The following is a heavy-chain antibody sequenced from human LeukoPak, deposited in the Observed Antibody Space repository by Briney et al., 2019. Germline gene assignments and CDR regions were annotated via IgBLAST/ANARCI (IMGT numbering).Heavy chain of an antibody. J-gene: IGHJ4*02. CDR2: FGISGTI. CDR3: AGFGVYPY. Sequence: GGSLRLSCAASGFIVNTYDMHWVRQAPGEGPEWIAYFGISGTIYYADSVRGRFTISRDNAKNSLFLQMISLRVDDTAIYYCAGFGVYPYWGQGTPVTVSS. D-gene: IGHD5/OR15-5a*01. CDR1: GFIVNTYD. V-gene: IGHV3-48*01.